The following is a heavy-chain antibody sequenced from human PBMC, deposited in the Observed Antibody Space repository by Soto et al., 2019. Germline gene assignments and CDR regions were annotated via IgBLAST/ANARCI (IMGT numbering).Heavy chain of an antibody. Sequence: SETLSLTCTVSGGSISNYYWSWIWQPPGKGLEWIGYIHYSGTTNYNPSLKSRVTMSVDTSKNQFSLKVNSVTAADTAVYYCTRDMFPEPAAPRGRFDPWGQGTLVTVS. CDR1: GGSISNYY. V-gene: IGHV4-59*01. CDR3: TRDMFPEPAAPRGRFDP. D-gene: IGHD2-2*01. CDR2: IHYSGTT. J-gene: IGHJ5*02.